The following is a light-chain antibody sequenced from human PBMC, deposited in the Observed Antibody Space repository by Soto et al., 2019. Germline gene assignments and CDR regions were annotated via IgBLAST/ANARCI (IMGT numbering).Light chain of an antibody. CDR2: KAS. V-gene: IGKV1-5*03. Sequence: DVQMTQSPSTLSASVGDRVTITCRASQTIGSLLAWYQQKPGKAPNLLIYKASSLESGVPSRFSSSGFGTEFTLTFTGLQPDDFATYYCQHYNSWAFGQGTKVEI. J-gene: IGKJ1*01. CDR3: QHYNSWA. CDR1: QTIGSL.